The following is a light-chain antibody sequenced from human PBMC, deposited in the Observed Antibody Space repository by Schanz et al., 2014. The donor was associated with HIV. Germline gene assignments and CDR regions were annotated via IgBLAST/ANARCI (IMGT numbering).Light chain of an antibody. V-gene: IGLV2-14*02. Sequence: QSALTQPASVSGSPGQSITISCTGTSSDVGSYNLVSWYQHHPGKAPKLLIYEGTKRPSGVSDRFSGSKSGNTASLTISGLQAEDEADYYCSSYTSSSTLEFGGGTKLTVL. CDR3: SSYTSSSTLE. CDR1: SSDVGSYNL. CDR2: EGT. J-gene: IGLJ2*01.